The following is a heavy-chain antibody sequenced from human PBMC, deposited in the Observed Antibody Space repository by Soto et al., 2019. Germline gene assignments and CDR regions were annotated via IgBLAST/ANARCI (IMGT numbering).Heavy chain of an antibody. CDR1: GGSISSYY. CDR2: IYYSGST. Sequence: SETLSLTCTVSGGSISSYYWSWIRQPPGKGLEWIGYIYYSGSTNYNPSLKSRVTISVDTSKNQFSLKLSSVTAADTAVYYCARVIRTAAGTNWFDPWGQGTLVTVS. D-gene: IGHD6-13*01. J-gene: IGHJ5*02. CDR3: ARVIRTAAGTNWFDP. V-gene: IGHV4-59*01.